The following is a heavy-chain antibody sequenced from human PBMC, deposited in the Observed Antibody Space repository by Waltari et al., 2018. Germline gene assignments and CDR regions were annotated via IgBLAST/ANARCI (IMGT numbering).Heavy chain of an antibody. D-gene: IGHD2-2*01. CDR2: INAGTGKT. CDR3: ARTTHEIEDYAQY. J-gene: IGHJ1*01. V-gene: IGHV1-3*01. Sequence: QVQLVQSGAEVKKPGASVKVSCKASGYTFNDYVLHWVRQAPGQSLEWMGGINAGTGKTIYSQKCQGRVIITRDTSASTAYVELSSLASEDTAVYYCARTTHEIEDYAQYWGQGTLVTVSS. CDR1: GYTFNDYV.